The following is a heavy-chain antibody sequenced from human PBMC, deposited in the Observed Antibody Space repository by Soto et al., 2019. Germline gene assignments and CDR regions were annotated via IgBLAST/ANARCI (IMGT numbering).Heavy chain of an antibody. CDR2: ISYDGSNK. Sequence: LRLSCAASGFTFSSYGMHWVRQAPGKGLEWVAVISYDGSNKYYADSVKGRFTISRDNSKNTLYLQMNSLRAEDTAVYYCAKGRQTYYYDSSGYYTQEVFDYWGQGTLVTVSS. V-gene: IGHV3-30*18. CDR1: GFTFSSYG. D-gene: IGHD3-22*01. J-gene: IGHJ4*02. CDR3: AKGRQTYYYDSSGYYTQEVFDY.